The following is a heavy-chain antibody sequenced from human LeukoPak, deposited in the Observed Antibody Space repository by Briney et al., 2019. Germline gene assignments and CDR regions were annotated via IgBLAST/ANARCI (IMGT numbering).Heavy chain of an antibody. Sequence: PGGSLRLSCAASGFTFSSFGMHWVRQAPGKGLEWEALISFDGSHQYYADSVRGRFTISRDKSKNTVSLQMNSLRAEDTAVYYCARDRGYSTAGDYWGQGTVVTISS. CDR2: ISFDGSHQ. CDR3: ARDRGYSTAGDY. V-gene: IGHV3-33*01. CDR1: GFTFSSFG. D-gene: IGHD3-22*01. J-gene: IGHJ4*02.